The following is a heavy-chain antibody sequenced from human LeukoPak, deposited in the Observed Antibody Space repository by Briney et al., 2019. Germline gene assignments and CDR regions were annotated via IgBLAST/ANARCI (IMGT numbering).Heavy chain of an antibody. CDR3: ARDNYHTF. D-gene: IGHD5-24*01. J-gene: IGHJ3*01. Sequence: GGSLRLSCAASGFTFSNSWMHWVRQAPGKGLVWVSRIDTDGTNTHYADSVKGRFSISRDNAKNTLYLQMNSLRAENTAVYYCARDNYHTFWGQGTMVTVSS. V-gene: IGHV3-74*01. CDR2: IDTDGTNT. CDR1: GFTFSNSW.